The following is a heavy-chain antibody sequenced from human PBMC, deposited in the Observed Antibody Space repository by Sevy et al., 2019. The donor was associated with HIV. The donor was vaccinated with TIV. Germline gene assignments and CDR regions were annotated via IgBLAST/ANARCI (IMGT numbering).Heavy chain of an antibody. CDR3: ARGVGGPGVRITFGGVKYGFDF. J-gene: IGHJ3*01. CDR1: GGSITTADYY. V-gene: IGHV4-30-4*01. CDR2: IHHTGNT. D-gene: IGHD3-16*01. Sequence: SETLSLTCTVSGGSITTADYYWSWIRQAPGKGLEWIGYIHHTGNTYYNPSLRRRVSHISVDKSKNQFSMKLTSMTAGDTAVYVCARGVGGPGVRITFGGVKYGFDFWGQGRMVTVSS.